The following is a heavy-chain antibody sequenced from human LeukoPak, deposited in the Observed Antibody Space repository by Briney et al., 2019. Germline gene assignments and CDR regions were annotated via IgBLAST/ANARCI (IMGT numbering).Heavy chain of an antibody. CDR1: GYTFTTYA. D-gene: IGHD3-22*01. V-gene: IGHV1-3*01. J-gene: IGHJ4*02. Sequence: ASVKVSCKASGYTFTTYAMHWVCQAPGQRPEWMGWINAGNGKTKYSQKFQGRVTITRDTSASTAYMELSSLRSEDTAVYYCARRYFDSSGSYNPYYFDYWGQGTLVTVSS. CDR2: INAGNGKT. CDR3: ARRYFDSSGSYNPYYFDY.